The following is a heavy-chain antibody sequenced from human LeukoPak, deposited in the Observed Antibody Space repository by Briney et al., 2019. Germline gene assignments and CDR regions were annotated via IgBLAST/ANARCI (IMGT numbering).Heavy chain of an antibody. CDR3: AREGDPGGNSGEAFDY. J-gene: IGHJ4*02. D-gene: IGHD4-23*01. V-gene: IGHV3-21*01. CDR1: GFTFGDYA. CDR2: ISSSSSYI. Sequence: GGSLRLSCTASGFTFGDYAMSWVRQAPGKGLEWVSSISSSSSYIYYADSVKGRFTISRDNAKNSLYLQMNSLRAEDTAVYYCAREGDPGGNSGEAFDYWGQGTLVTVSS.